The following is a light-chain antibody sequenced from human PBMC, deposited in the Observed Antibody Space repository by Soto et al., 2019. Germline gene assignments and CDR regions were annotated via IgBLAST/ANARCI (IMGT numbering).Light chain of an antibody. Sequence: EIVLTQSPGTLSLSPGERATLSCRASQSVSVHLAWYQQKPGQAPGLLIYDASNRATGIPARFSGSGSGTDFTLTISSLEPEDFAVYHCVQRTTWPWTCGQGSKVEIK. CDR2: DAS. J-gene: IGKJ1*01. CDR1: QSVSVH. V-gene: IGKV3-11*01. CDR3: VQRTTWPWT.